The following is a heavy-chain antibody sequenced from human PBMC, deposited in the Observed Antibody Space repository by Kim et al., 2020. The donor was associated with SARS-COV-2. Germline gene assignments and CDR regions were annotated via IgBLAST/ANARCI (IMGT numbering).Heavy chain of an antibody. J-gene: IGHJ3*02. CDR3: ATHSGEAFDI. CDR2: IYTSGST. Sequence: SETLSLTCTVSGGSISSGSYYWSWIRQPAGKGLEWIGRIYTSGSTNYNPSLKSRVTISVDTSKNQFSLKLSSVTAADTAVYYCATHSGEAFDIWGQGTMVTVSS. CDR1: GGSISSGSYY. D-gene: IGHD1-26*01. V-gene: IGHV4-61*02.